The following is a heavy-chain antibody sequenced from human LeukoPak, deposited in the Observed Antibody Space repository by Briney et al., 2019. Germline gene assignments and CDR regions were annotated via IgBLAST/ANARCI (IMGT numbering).Heavy chain of an antibody. J-gene: IGHJ2*01. D-gene: IGHD3-22*01. V-gene: IGHV4-39*07. CDR1: GGSISSSSYY. Sequence: SETLSLTCTVSGGSISSSSYYWGWIRQPPGKGLEWIGSIYYSGSTYYDPSLKSRVTISVDTSKNQFSLKLSSVTAADTAVYYCARSHYYDSSGYYWYFDLWGRGTLVTVSS. CDR3: ARSHYYDSSGYYWYFDL. CDR2: IYYSGST.